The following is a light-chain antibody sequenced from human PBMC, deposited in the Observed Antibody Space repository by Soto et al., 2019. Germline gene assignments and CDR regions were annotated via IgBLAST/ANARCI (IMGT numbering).Light chain of an antibody. CDR1: QGISSY. CDR3: QQYYSYET. J-gene: IGKJ1*01. Sequence: AIRMTQSPSSLSASTGDRVTITCRASQGISSYLAWYQQKPGKAPKLLIYAASTLQSGVPSGFSGSGSGTDFTLTISCLQSEDFATYYCQQYYSYETFGQGTKVDIK. CDR2: AAS. V-gene: IGKV1-8*01.